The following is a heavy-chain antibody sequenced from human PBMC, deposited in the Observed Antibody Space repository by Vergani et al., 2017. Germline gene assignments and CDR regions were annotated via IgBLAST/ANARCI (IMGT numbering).Heavy chain of an antibody. CDR1: GYTFTSYY. CDR3: ARVVVPAAMAFYYGMDV. CDR2: INPSGGST. Sequence: QVQLVQSGAEVKTPGASVKVFCKASGYTFTSYYMHWVRQAPGQGLEWMGIINPSGGSTSYAQKFQGRVTMTRDTSKSTVYMELSSLRYEDTAVYYCARVVVPAAMAFYYGMDVWGQGTTVTVSS. D-gene: IGHD2-2*01. V-gene: IGHV1-46*03. J-gene: IGHJ6*02.